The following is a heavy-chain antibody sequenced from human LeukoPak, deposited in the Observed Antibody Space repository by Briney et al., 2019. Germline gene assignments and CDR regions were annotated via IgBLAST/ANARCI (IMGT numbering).Heavy chain of an antibody. CDR2: ISSNGGST. D-gene: IGHD3-22*01. Sequence: GSLRLSCAASGFTFSSYAMHWVRQAPGKGLEYVSAISSNGGSTYYANSVKGRFTISRDNSKNTLYLQMGSLRAEDMAVYYCARDYYDSSGYYPVDYYYYYMDVWGKGTTVTVS. V-gene: IGHV3-64*01. CDR1: GFTFSSYA. J-gene: IGHJ6*03. CDR3: ARDYYDSSGYYPVDYYYYYMDV.